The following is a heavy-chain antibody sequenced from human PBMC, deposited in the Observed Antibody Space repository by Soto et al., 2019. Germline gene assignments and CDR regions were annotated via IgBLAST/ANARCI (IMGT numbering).Heavy chain of an antibody. Sequence: ASVKVSCKASGYTFTGYYMHWVRQAPGQGLEWMGWINPNSGGTNYAQKFQGWVTMTRDTSISTAYMELSRLRSDDTAVYYCARGYNYYGSGSPRLYYMDVWGKGTTVTVSS. CDR3: ARGYNYYGSGSPRLYYMDV. CDR2: INPNSGGT. J-gene: IGHJ6*03. V-gene: IGHV1-2*04. D-gene: IGHD3-10*01. CDR1: GYTFTGYY.